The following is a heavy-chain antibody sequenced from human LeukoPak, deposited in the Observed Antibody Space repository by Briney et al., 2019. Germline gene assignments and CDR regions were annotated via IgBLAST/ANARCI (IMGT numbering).Heavy chain of an antibody. J-gene: IGHJ6*02. V-gene: IGHV1-46*01. CDR1: GYTFTSYY. CDR3: ARDGVPAANFNYYYGMDV. D-gene: IGHD2-2*01. Sequence: ASVKVSCKASGYTFTSYYMHWVRQAPGQGLEWMGIINPSGGSTSYAQKFQGRVTMTRDTSTSTVYMELSSLRSEDTAVYYCARDGVPAANFNYYYGMDVWGQGTTVTVSS. CDR2: INPSGGST.